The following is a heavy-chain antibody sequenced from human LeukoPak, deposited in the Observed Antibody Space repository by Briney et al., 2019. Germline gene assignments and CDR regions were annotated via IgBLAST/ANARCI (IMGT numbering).Heavy chain of an antibody. CDR2: IYYSGST. CDR1: GGSISSSSYY. V-gene: IGHV4-39*01. Sequence: SETLSLTCTVSGGSISSSSYYWGWIRQPPGKGLEWIGSIYYSGSTYYNPSLKSRVTISVHTSKNQFSLKLSSVTAADTAVYYCASSDWGSYINWGQGTLATVSS. CDR3: ASSDWGSYIN. J-gene: IGHJ4*02. D-gene: IGHD1-26*01.